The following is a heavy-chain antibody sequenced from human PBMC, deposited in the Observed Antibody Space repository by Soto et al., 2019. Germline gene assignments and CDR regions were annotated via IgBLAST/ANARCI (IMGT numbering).Heavy chain of an antibody. J-gene: IGHJ3*02. Sequence: SETLSLTCTVSGGSISNYYWSWIRQPAGKGLEWIGRIYTSGSTNYNPSLKSRVTMSVDTSKNQFSLKLSSVTAADTAVYYCARVGKLELQGGAFDIWGQGTMVTVSS. CDR3: ARVGKLELQGGAFDI. V-gene: IGHV4-4*07. CDR1: GGSISNYY. D-gene: IGHD1-7*01. CDR2: IYTSGST.